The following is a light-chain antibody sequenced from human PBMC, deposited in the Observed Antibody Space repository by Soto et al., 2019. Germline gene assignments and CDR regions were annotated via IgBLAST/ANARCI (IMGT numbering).Light chain of an antibody. CDR2: GAF. CDR1: PSVTNF. J-gene: IGKJ5*01. CDR3: QQRNIWPPVT. Sequence: EIVLTQSPATRSLSPGEGATLSCRASPSVTNFLAWYQQKPGQAPRLLIYGAFNRATGIPARFSGSGSGTDFTLTISSLEPEDSAIYYCQQRNIWPPVTFGQGTRLEIK. V-gene: IGKV3-11*01.